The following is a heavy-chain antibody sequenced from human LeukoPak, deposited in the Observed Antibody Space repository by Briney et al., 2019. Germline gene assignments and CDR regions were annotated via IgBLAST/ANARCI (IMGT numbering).Heavy chain of an antibody. Sequence: PGGSLRLSCAASGFTFSTFSMNWVRQAPGKGLECVSYISSGSTTIYYADSVKGRFTISRDNAKNSLYLQMNSLRAEDTAVYYCVRGYSYPHDYWGQGTLVTVSS. J-gene: IGHJ4*02. CDR3: VRGYSYPHDY. D-gene: IGHD5-18*01. CDR1: GFTFSTFS. V-gene: IGHV3-48*01. CDR2: ISSGSTTI.